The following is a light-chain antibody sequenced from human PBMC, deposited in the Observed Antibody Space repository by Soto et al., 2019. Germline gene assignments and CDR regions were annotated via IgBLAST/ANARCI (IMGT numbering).Light chain of an antibody. CDR3: SSYASTTSRV. CDR1: SSDIGGYNS. V-gene: IGLV2-14*01. CDR2: DVS. Sequence: QSVLTQPASVSGSPGQSITISCTGTSSDIGGYNSVSWYQQHPDKAPQLLIYDVSYRPSGISSRFSGSKSGATASLTISGPQAEDEADYYCSSYASTTSRVFGGGTKVTVL. J-gene: IGLJ2*01.